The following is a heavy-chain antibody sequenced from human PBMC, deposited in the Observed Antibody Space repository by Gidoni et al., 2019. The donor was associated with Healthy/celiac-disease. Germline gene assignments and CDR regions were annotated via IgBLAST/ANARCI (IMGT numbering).Heavy chain of an antibody. CDR2: IYSCGST. V-gene: IGHV3-53*01. J-gene: IGHJ6*02. CDR3: AIVGAFYYYYGMDV. Sequence: EVQLLEYGGGLIKPGRSLRLYCAASGFTVSSKYMSWVRQAPGKAREWVSVIYSCGSTYYADSGKGRFTISRDKSKNTLYRQMNSLRAEDTAGYYCAIVGAFYYYYGMDVWGQGTTVTVSS. CDR1: GFTVSSKY. D-gene: IGHD1-26*01.